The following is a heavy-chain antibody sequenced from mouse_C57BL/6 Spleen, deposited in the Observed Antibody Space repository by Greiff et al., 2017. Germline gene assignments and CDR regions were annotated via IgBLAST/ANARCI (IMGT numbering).Heavy chain of an antibody. J-gene: IGHJ2*01. CDR3: ARGYYGRGYYFDY. D-gene: IGHD1-1*01. Sequence: VKLQQPGAELVRPGTSVKLSCKASGYTFTSYWMHWVKQRPGQGLEWIGVIDPSDSYTNYNQKFKGKATLTVDTSSSTAYMQLSSLTSEDSAVYYCARGYYGRGYYFDYWGQGTTLTVSS. CDR1: GYTFTSYW. CDR2: IDPSDSYT. V-gene: IGHV1-59*01.